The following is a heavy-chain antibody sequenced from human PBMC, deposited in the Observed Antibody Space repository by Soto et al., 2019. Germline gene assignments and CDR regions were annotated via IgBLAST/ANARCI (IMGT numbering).Heavy chain of an antibody. CDR3: ARAPGYYYMDV. CDR2: NHYSGGT. V-gene: IGHV4-59*01. Sequence: QVQLQESGPGLVKPSETLSLTCAVSGVSISNYYWSWIRQSPGRGLEWIGYNHYSGGTNYNPSLKSRVTISLDTSKNQFLLILSSVTAADTAVYYCARAPGYYYMDVWGKGTTVTVSS. J-gene: IGHJ6*03. D-gene: IGHD2-2*01. CDR1: GVSISNYY.